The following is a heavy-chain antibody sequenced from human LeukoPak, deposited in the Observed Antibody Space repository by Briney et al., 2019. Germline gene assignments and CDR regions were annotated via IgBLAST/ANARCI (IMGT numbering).Heavy chain of an antibody. Sequence: GGSLRLSCAASGFTFSSYGMHWVRQAPGKGLEWVAFIRYDGSNKYYADSVKGRFTISRDNSKNTLYLQMNSLRAEDTAVYYCASNSGNLVATGYGYYYGMDVWGQGTTVTVSS. CDR1: GFTFSSYG. J-gene: IGHJ6*02. CDR3: ASNSGNLVATGYGYYYGMDV. D-gene: IGHD5-12*01. V-gene: IGHV3-30*02. CDR2: IRYDGSNK.